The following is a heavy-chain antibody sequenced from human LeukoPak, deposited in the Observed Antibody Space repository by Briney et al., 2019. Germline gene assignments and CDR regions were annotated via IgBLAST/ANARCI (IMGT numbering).Heavy chain of an antibody. Sequence: GGSLRLSCAASGFTFSSYGTSWVRQAPGKGLEWVSAISGSGGSTYYADSVKGRFTISRDNSKNTLYLQMNSLRAEDTAVYYCARVNYGDYLPSFDYWGQGTLVTVSS. D-gene: IGHD4-17*01. J-gene: IGHJ4*02. CDR1: GFTFSSYG. CDR3: ARVNYGDYLPSFDY. V-gene: IGHV3-23*01. CDR2: ISGSGGST.